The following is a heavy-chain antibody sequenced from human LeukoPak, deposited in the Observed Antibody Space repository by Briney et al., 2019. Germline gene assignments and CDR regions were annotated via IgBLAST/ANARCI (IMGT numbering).Heavy chain of an antibody. J-gene: IGHJ4*02. CDR1: GPSISDYY. Sequence: SETLSLTCTVSGPSISDYYWSWLRQPPGMRLEWIGYIYSSGGTNYNPSLKSRVTISVDTSKNQFSLKLFSVTAADTAVFYCARHSWTHCSSTSCSVFDYWGQGTLVTVSS. CDR2: IYSSGGT. D-gene: IGHD2-2*01. V-gene: IGHV4-59*08. CDR3: ARHSWTHCSSTSCSVFDY.